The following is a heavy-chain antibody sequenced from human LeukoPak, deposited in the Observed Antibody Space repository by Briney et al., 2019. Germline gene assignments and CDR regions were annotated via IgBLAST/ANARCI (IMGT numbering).Heavy chain of an antibody. CDR2: ISYDGSNK. CDR1: GFTFSSYG. J-gene: IGHJ3*02. D-gene: IGHD2-2*01. Sequence: GGSLRLSCAASGFTFSSYGMHWVRQAPGKGLEWVAVISYDGSNKYYADSVKGRFTISRDNSKNTLYLQMNSLSAEDTAVYYCASLTEDIVVVPAAPGGSGRRFAFDIWGQGTMVTVSS. V-gene: IGHV3-30*03. CDR3: ASLTEDIVVVPAAPGGSGRRFAFDI.